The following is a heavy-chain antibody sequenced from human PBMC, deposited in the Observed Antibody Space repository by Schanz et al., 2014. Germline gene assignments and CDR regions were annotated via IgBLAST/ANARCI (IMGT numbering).Heavy chain of an antibody. Sequence: QVQLVQSGAEVKKPGASMKVSCKASGRTFIVYHVLHWVRQAPGQGLEWMGRISPNSGDTHSAQKFQGRVTMTWDRSISTANMELTRLTFDDTAIYYCARDSDVSKYNWFDSWGQGTLVTVSS. CDR1: GRTFIVYH. V-gene: IGHV1-2*06. CDR3: ARDSDVSKYNWFDS. J-gene: IGHJ5*01. CDR2: ISPNSGDT.